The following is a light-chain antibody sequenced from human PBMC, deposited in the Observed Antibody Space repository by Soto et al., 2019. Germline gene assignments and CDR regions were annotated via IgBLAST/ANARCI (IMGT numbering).Light chain of an antibody. CDR1: SSDVGTYDY. CDR3: SSYTISTTLV. CDR2: EVS. J-gene: IGLJ1*01. V-gene: IGLV2-14*01. Sequence: QSVLTQPASVSGSPGQSITISCTGTSSDVGTYDYVSWYQHHPGKTPKLIIFEVSNRPSGVSNRFSGSKSGSTASLTISGLQAEDEADYYCSSYTISTTLVFGTGTQ.